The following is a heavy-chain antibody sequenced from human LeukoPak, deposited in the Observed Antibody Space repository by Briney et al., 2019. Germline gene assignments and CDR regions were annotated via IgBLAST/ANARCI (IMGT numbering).Heavy chain of an antibody. CDR3: ASRGYIAAAVIDY. V-gene: IGHV1-2*02. J-gene: IGHJ4*02. CDR1: GFTFTGYY. CDR2: INPNSGGT. D-gene: IGHD6-13*01. Sequence: ASVKLSCTASGFTFTGYYMHWVRQAPGQGLEWMGWINPNSGGTNYAQQFQGRVTMTRDTSISTAYMELSRLRSDDTAVYYCASRGYIAAAVIDYWGQGTLVTVSS.